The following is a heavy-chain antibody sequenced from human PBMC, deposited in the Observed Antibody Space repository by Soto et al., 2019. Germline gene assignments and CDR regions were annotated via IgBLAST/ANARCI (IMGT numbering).Heavy chain of an antibody. J-gene: IGHJ4*02. CDR3: ARVSSSSYFDY. Sequence: GGSRRLSCSASGFTVSSKYMNWVRQAPGKALERVSVIYNGGSTYYADSVKGRFTISRDNSKNTLYLQMNSLRAEDRAVYYCARVSSSSYFDYWGQGTLVTVSS. CDR1: GFTVSSKY. CDR2: IYNGGST. D-gene: IGHD6-6*01. V-gene: IGHV3-53*01.